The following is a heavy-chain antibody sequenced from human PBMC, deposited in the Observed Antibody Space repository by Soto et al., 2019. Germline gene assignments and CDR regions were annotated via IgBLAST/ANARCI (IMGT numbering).Heavy chain of an antibody. J-gene: IGHJ5*02. Sequence: SQTLSLTCAISGDSVSSNIAAWNWIRQSPSRGLEWLGRTYYKSQWHYDYAGSVRSRITINPDTSKNQVPLQLDSVSPEDTAVSYWACVGQPAGGVEIAVGNFVPGGQEPLVPFPS. D-gene: IGHD6-19*01. V-gene: IGHV6-1*01. CDR2: TYYKSQWHY. CDR3: ACVGQPAGGVEIAVGNFVP. CDR1: GDSVSSNIAA.